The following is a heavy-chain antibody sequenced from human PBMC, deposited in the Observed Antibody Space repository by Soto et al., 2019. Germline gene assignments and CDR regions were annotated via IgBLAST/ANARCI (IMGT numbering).Heavy chain of an antibody. J-gene: IGHJ4*02. CDR2: INHSGST. CDR3: ARDKITGLFDY. D-gene: IGHD2-8*02. Sequence: QVQLQQWGAGLLKPSETLSLTCAVYGGSFSGYCWTWIRQPPGTGLEWIGEINHSGSTNYNPSLKSRVSISVDTSKNQCSRKLTSVTAADTAVYYCARDKITGLFDYWGQGTLVTVSS. CDR1: GGSFSGYC. V-gene: IGHV4-34*01.